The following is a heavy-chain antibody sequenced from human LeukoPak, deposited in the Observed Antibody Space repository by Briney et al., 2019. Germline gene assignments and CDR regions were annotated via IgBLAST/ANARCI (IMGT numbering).Heavy chain of an antibody. CDR2: TTSSGGST. CDR1: GFTFSNYA. J-gene: IGHJ4*02. CDR3: AKGIAATGVGTFDY. V-gene: IGHV3-23*01. D-gene: IGHD6-13*01. Sequence: GGSLRLSCAASGFTFSNYAMSWVRQAPGKGLEWVSATTSSGGSTYYADSVKGRFTISRDNSKNTLFLQMNSLRAEDTAVYYCAKGIAATGVGTFDYWGQGTLVTVSS.